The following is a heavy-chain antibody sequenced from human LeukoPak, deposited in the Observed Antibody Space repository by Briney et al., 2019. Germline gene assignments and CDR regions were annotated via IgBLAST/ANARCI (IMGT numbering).Heavy chain of an antibody. V-gene: IGHV4-4*07. Sequence: PSETLSLTCTVSGGSISSYYWSWLRQPAGKGLEWIGRIYTSGSTNYNPSLKSRVTMSVDTSKNQFSLKLSSVTAADTAVYYCARGYTIFGVVIHYYYYYMDVWGKGTTVTVSS. CDR1: GGSISSYY. D-gene: IGHD3-3*01. J-gene: IGHJ6*03. CDR3: ARGYTIFGVVIHYYYYYMDV. CDR2: IYTSGST.